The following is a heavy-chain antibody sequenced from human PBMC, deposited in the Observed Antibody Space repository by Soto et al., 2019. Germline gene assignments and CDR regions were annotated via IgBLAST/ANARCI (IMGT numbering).Heavy chain of an antibody. CDR3: TRDLYSSSWYVRAFDM. J-gene: IGHJ3*02. CDR1: EYTLTTYS. CDR2: INPTSITT. V-gene: IGHV1-46*03. D-gene: IGHD6-13*01. Sequence: ASVKVSCKASEYTLTTYSLRWVRQAPGQGLEWMGTINPTSITTSDAQKFQGRVTMTRDTSTSTVYMELSSLRSEDTAVYYCTRDLYSSSWYVRAFDMWGQGTMVTVSS.